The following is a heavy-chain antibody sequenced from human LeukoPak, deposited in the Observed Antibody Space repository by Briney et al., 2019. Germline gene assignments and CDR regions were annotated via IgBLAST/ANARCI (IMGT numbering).Heavy chain of an antibody. V-gene: IGHV4-61*02. CDR2: IYTSGST. CDR1: GGSISSGSYY. D-gene: IGHD3-9*01. Sequence: SETLSLTCTVSGGSISSGSYYWSWIRQPAGKGLEWIGRIYTSGSTNYNPSLKSRVTISVDTSKNQFSLKLSSVTAADTAVYYCARAKIDWSSEYYYGMDVWGQGTTVTVSS. CDR3: ARAKIDWSSEYYYGMDV. J-gene: IGHJ6*02.